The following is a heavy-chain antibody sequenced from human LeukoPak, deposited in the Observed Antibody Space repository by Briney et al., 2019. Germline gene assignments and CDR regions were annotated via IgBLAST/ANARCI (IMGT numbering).Heavy chain of an antibody. J-gene: IGHJ4*01. CDR3: AKVVLNNDNSGYSGFDY. CDR2: IRGGDT. V-gene: IGHV3-23*01. CDR1: GFNFANYA. D-gene: IGHD3-22*01. Sequence: GGSLRLSCAASGFNFANYAVTWVRQAPGKGLEWVSSIRGGDTYYADSVKGRFTISRDNSKNRLYLQMNSLKADDTALYYCAKVVLNNDNSGYSGFDYWGQGTLVTVSS.